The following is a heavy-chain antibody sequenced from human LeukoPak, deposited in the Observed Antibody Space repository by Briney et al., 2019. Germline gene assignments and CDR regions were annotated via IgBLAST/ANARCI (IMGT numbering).Heavy chain of an antibody. CDR1: GGSFSGYY. Sequence: PSETLSLTCAVYGGSFSGYYWSWIRQPPGKGLEWIGEINHSGSTNYNPSLKSRVTMSVDTSKNQFSLKLSSVTAADTAVYYCASRNPTMAIDYWGQGTLVTVSS. V-gene: IGHV4-34*01. CDR3: ASRNPTMAIDY. D-gene: IGHD4/OR15-4a*01. CDR2: INHSGST. J-gene: IGHJ4*02.